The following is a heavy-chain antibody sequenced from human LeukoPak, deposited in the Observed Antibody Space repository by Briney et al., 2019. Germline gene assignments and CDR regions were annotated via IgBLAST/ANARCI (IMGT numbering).Heavy chain of an antibody. J-gene: IGHJ6*04. CDR1: GMSFSNYW. V-gene: IGHV3-30*18. CDR3: AKEVGYCSSTSCPRYYYGMDV. CDR2: ISYDGGNK. Sequence: GGSLRLSCSASGMSFSNYWMTWVRQAPGKGLEWVAVISYDGGNKYYADSVKGRFTISRDNSKNTLYLQMNSLRAEDTAVYYCAKEVGYCSSTSCPRYYYGMDVWGKGTTVTVSS. D-gene: IGHD2-2*01.